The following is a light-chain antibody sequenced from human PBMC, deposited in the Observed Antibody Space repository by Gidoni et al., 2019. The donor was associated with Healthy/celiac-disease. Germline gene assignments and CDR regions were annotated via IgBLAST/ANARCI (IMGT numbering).Light chain of an antibody. Sequence: EIVMTQSPATLSVSPGERATLSCRASQSVSSNLAWYQQKPGQAPRLLIYGASTRATGIPARFRGSGSGTEFTLTISSLQSEEFAVYYCQQYNNWPRTFGQGTKVEIK. V-gene: IGKV3-15*01. CDR2: GAS. J-gene: IGKJ1*01. CDR3: QQYNNWPRT. CDR1: QSVSSN.